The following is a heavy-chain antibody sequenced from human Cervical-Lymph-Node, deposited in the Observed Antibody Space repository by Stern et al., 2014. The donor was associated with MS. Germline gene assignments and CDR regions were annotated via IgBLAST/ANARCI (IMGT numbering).Heavy chain of an antibody. CDR3: ARGIEQ. Sequence: EDQLVESGGDLVQPGGSLRLSCAASGFTFSTYWMSWVRQAPGKGLEWVANINQDGSEIFYVDSVKGRFTTSRDNAKKSLFLQMNSLRVEDTAIYYCARGIEQWGQGTLVTVSS. V-gene: IGHV3-7*01. D-gene: IGHD1/OR15-1a*01. CDR2: INQDGSEI. J-gene: IGHJ4*02. CDR1: GFTFSTYW.